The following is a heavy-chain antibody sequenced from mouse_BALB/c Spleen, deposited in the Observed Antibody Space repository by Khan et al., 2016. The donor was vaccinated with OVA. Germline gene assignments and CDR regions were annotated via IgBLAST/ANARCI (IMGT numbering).Heavy chain of an antibody. CDR3: TREWAAWFPY. V-gene: IGHV1-77*01. J-gene: IGHJ3*01. CDR1: GYIFTDYN. CDR2: IYPGSDNT. Sequence: QVQLQQSGAELARPGASVKLSCKASGYIFTDYNINWMRQRTGQGLEWIGEIYPGSDNTYYNERFKGKATLTVDKSSSTAYMPLSSLTSEDSAVYFCTREWAAWFPYWGQGTLVTVSA.